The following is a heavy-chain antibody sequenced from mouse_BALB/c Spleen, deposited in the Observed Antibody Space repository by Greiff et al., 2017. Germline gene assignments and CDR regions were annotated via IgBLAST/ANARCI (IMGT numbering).Heavy chain of an antibody. CDR2: ISSGGSYT. Sequence: EVKLVESGGGLVKPGGSLKLSCAASGFTFSSYAMSWVRQTPEKRLEWVATISSGGSYTYYPDSVKGRFTISRDNAKNTLYLQMSSLRSEDTAMYYCARLGEGYWGQGTTLTVSS. J-gene: IGHJ2*01. CDR3: ARLGEGY. CDR1: GFTFSSYA. V-gene: IGHV5-9-3*01.